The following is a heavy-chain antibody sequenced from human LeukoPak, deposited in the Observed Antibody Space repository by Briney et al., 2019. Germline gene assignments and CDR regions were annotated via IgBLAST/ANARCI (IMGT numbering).Heavy chain of an antibody. CDR2: NYYRGST. D-gene: IGHD3-3*01. Sequence: SETLSLTCTVSGDSINNNNYYWAWIRQSPGKGLDWIGSNYYRGSTYYNPSLKSRLIMSVDTAENHFSLRLTSVTAADTAIYCCARHNYYNFWNALNWFDPWGQGTLVTVSS. CDR1: GDSINNNNYY. V-gene: IGHV4-39*01. J-gene: IGHJ5*02. CDR3: ARHNYYNFWNALNWFDP.